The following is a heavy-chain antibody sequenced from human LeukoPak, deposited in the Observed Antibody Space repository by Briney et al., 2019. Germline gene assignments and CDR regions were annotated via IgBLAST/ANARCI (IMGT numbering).Heavy chain of an antibody. V-gene: IGHV1-69*13. Sequence: ASVKVSCKASGGTFSSYAISRVRQAPGQGLEWMGGIIPIFGTANYAQKFQGRVTITADESTSTAYMELSSLRSEDTAVYYCARALISIVGATVMDYWGQGTLVTVPS. CDR2: IIPIFGTA. J-gene: IGHJ4*02. CDR3: ARALISIVGATVMDY. CDR1: GGTFSSYA. D-gene: IGHD1-26*01.